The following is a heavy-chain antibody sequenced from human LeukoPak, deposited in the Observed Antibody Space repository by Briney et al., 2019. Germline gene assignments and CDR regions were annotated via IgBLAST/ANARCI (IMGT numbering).Heavy chain of an antibody. CDR1: GGSFSGYY. CDR3: ARGRITMVRGVIFDY. J-gene: IGHJ4*02. V-gene: IGHV4-34*01. D-gene: IGHD3-10*01. CDR2: INHSGST. Sequence: PSETLSLTCAVYGGSFSGYYWSWIPQPPGKGLECIGEINHSGSTNYNPSLKSRVTISVDTSKNQFSLKLSSVAAADTAVYYCARGRITMVRGVIFDYWGEGTLVTVSS.